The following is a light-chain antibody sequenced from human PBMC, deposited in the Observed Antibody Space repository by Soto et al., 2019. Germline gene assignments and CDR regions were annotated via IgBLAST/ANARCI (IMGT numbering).Light chain of an antibody. V-gene: IGLV2-14*01. CDR1: RSDVGAYNY. CDR2: EVT. J-gene: IGLJ1*01. Sequence: QSALTQPASVSGSPGQSIAISCTGTRSDVGAYNYVSWYQQHPGKAPKLMISEVTNRPSGVSDRFSGSKSGNTASLTISGLQAEDEADYYCSSYAGDNNGVFGPGTKVTVL. CDR3: SSYAGDNNGV.